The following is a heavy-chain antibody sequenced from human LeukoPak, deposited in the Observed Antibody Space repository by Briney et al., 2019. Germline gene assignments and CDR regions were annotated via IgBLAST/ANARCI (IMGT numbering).Heavy chain of an antibody. D-gene: IGHD6-19*01. CDR3: ARHSPAVAGTFFDY. J-gene: IGHJ4*02. CDR1: GGSISSSSYY. V-gene: IGHV4-39*01. Sequence: SETLSLTCTVSGGSISSSSYYWGWIRQPPGKGLEWIGSIYYSGSTYYNPSLESRVTISVDTSKNQFSLKLSSVTAADTAVYYCARHSPAVAGTFFDYWGQGTLVTVSS. CDR2: IYYSGST.